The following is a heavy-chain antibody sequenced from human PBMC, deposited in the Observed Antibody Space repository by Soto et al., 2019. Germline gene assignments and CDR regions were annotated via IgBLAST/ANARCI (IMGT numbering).Heavy chain of an antibody. Sequence: QVQLVQSGAEVKKPGSSVKVSCKASGGTFSSYTISWVRQAPGQGLEWMGRIIPILGIANYAQKFQGRVTITADKSTSTAYRELSSLRSEDTAVYYCARADTAMALDYWGQGTLVTVSS. J-gene: IGHJ4*02. CDR3: ARADTAMALDY. CDR2: IIPILGIA. V-gene: IGHV1-69*02. CDR1: GGTFSSYT. D-gene: IGHD5-18*01.